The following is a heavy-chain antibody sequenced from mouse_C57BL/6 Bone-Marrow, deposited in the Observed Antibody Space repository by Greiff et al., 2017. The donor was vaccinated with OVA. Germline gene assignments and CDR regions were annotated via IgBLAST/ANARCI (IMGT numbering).Heavy chain of an antibody. Sequence: QVQLQQPGAELVKPGASVKMSCKASGYTFTSYWITWVKQRPGQGLEWIGDIYPGSGSTNYNEKFKSKATLTVDTSSSTAYMQLSSLTSEDSAVYYCARVCTTVVAPRYCDYWGQGTTLTVSS. CDR3: ARVCTTVVAPRYCDY. CDR2: IYPGSGST. V-gene: IGHV1-55*01. CDR1: GYTFTSYW. J-gene: IGHJ2*01. D-gene: IGHD1-1*01.